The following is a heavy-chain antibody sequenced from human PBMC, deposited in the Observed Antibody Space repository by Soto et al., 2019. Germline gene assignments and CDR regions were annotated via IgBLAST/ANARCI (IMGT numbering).Heavy chain of an antibody. D-gene: IGHD1-26*01. CDR3: ARALGELTRKTGYYYYYMDV. J-gene: IGHJ6*03. CDR2: TYYRSKWYN. CDR1: GNSVSSNSAA. Sequence: PSQTLSLTCAISGNSVSSNSAAWNWIRQSPSRGLEWLGRTYYRSKWYNDYAVSVKSRITINPDTSKNQFSLQLNSVTPEDTAVYYCARALGELTRKTGYYYYYMDVWGKGTTVTVSS. V-gene: IGHV6-1*01.